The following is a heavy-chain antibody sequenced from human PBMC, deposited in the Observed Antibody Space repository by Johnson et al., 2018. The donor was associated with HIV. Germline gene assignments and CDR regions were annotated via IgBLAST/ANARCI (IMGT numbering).Heavy chain of an antibody. Sequence: VQLVESGGGLVQPGGSLRLSCAASGFTFSSYWMSWVRQAPGKGLEWVANIKQDGSEKYYVDSVKGRFTISRDNAKNSLYLQMNSLRAEDTAVYYCAREVAAVGDAFDIWGQGTVVTVSS. V-gene: IGHV3-7*01. CDR3: AREVAAVGDAFDI. CDR2: IKQDGSEK. D-gene: IGHD6-13*01. CDR1: GFTFSSYW. J-gene: IGHJ3*02.